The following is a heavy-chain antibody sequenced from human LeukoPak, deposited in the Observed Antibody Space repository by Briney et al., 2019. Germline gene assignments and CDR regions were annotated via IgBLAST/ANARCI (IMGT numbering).Heavy chain of an antibody. CDR1: GGSISSYY. V-gene: IGHV4-4*07. CDR2: IYTSGST. Sequence: SETLSLTCTVSGGSISSYYWSWIRQPAGKGLEWIGRIYTSGSTNYNPSLKSRVTMSVDTSKNQFSLKLSSVTAADTAVYYCARGVVTTGGSKLGKIDQYYFDYWGQGTLVTVSS. CDR3: ARGVVTTGGSKLGKIDQYYFDY. J-gene: IGHJ4*02. D-gene: IGHD2-21*02.